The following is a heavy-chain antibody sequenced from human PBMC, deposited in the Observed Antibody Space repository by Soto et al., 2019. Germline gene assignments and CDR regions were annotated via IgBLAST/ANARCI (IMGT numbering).Heavy chain of an antibody. J-gene: IGHJ6*02. Sequence: QVQLAQSANEVKKPGASVRVSCKAAGYTFIRYGIAWVRQAPGQGLEWMGWISPYNDYTVYAQKFQGRVSMTADTSLRTVYMNLRGLTSVDTAVYYCARGGYYDNSWGKLSHYGLVVWGQGTSVSVSS. CDR2: ISPYNDYT. CDR1: GYTFIRYG. V-gene: IGHV1-18*01. CDR3: ARGGYYDNSWGKLSHYGLVV. D-gene: IGHD3-16*01.